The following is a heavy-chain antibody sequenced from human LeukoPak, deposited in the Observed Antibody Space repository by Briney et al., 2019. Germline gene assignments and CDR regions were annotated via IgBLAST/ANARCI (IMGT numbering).Heavy chain of an antibody. CDR1: GGTFSSYA. V-gene: IGHV1-69*13. D-gene: IGHD2-15*01. CDR3: ARAYWQYCSGGSCLSKFDY. CDR2: IIPIFGTA. J-gene: IGHJ4*02. Sequence: SVKVSCKASGGTFSSYAISWVRQAPGQGLEWMGGIIPIFGTANYAQKFQGRVTITADESTSTAYMELRSLRSDDTAVYYCARAYWQYCSGGSCLSKFDYWGQGTLVTVSS.